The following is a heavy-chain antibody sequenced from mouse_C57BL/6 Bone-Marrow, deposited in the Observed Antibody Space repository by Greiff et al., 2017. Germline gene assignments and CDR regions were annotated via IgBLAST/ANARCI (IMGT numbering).Heavy chain of an antibody. CDR3: TLVDGYPFSY. D-gene: IGHD2-3*01. CDR2: IRNKANNHAT. CDR1: GFTFSDAW. V-gene: IGHV6-6*01. Sequence: EVHLVESGGGLVQPGGSMKLSCAASGFTFSDAWMDWVRQSPEKGLEWVAEIRNKANNHATYYAESVKGRFTISRDDSKSSVYLQMNILRSEDTGIYYCTLVDGYPFSYWGQGTLVTVSA. J-gene: IGHJ3*01.